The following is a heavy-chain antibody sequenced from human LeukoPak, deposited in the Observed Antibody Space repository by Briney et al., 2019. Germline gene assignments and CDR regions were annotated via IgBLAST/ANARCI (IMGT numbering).Heavy chain of an antibody. CDR1: GFTFSENW. V-gene: IGHV3-74*01. D-gene: IGHD6-13*01. J-gene: IGHJ3*01. Sequence: GGSLRLSCVASGFTFSENWMHWVRQAPGRGLAWVSHIDRDGGLTNYADSVKGRFTISRDNARNTVYLQMSSLRVEDTAIYFCAREEHRLAEAGTSAFDLGGQGTLVTVSP. CDR2: IDRDGGLT. CDR3: AREEHRLAEAGTSAFDL.